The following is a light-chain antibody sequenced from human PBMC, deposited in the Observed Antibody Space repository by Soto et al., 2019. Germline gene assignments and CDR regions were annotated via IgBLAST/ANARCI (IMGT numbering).Light chain of an antibody. CDR2: GAS. J-gene: IGKJ1*01. CDR3: KHHNNWPPGT. Sequence: VMTQSPATLSVSLGERATLSCRASLTVGTNLAWYQQKPGQPPRLLIYGASTRATGIPARFSGSGSGTDFTRTITSMQSEAFAVYYCKHHNNWPPGTFGQGTRVDIK. V-gene: IGKV3-15*01. CDR1: LTVGTN.